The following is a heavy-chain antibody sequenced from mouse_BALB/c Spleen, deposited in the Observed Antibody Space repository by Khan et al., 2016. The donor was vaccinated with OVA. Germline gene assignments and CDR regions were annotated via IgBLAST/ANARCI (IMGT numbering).Heavy chain of an antibody. Sequence: LVESGPELKKPGETVQISCKASGFTFTNYGMNWVKQAPGKGLKWMGWINTYTGEPTFADAFKGRFAFSLETSASTAYLQINSLKNEDTATDFCARVGYNGAMDCWGQGTSVTVSS. CDR1: GFTFTNYG. CDR2: INTYTGEP. J-gene: IGHJ4*01. V-gene: IGHV9-3-1*01. CDR3: ARVGYNGAMDC. D-gene: IGHD4-1*01.